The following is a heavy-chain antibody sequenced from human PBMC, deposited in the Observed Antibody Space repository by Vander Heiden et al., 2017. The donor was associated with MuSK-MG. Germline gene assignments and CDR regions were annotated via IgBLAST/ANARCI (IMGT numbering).Heavy chain of an antibody. D-gene: IGHD6-13*01. V-gene: IGHV3-21*01. CDR3: ARGQQLVIPRIADAFDI. J-gene: IGHJ3*02. Sequence: EVQLVESGGGLVKPGGSLRLSCAASGFTFSSYSMHWVRQAPGKGLEWVSSISSSSSYIYYADSVKGRCTISRDNAKNSLYLQMNSLRAEDTAVYYCARGQQLVIPRIADAFDIWGQGTRGNVAS. CDR2: ISSSSSYI. CDR1: GFTFSSYS.